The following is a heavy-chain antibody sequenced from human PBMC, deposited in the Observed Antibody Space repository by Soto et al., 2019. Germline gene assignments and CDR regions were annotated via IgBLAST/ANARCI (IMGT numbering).Heavy chain of an antibody. CDR1: GYTFTSYG. CDR3: TTRSPAFDY. CDR2: ITTDKGIT. Sequence: QVQLVQSGPEVKKPGASVKVSCKTSGYTFTSYGISWVRQAPGQGLEWMGWITTDKGITTYAQKFQGRVSMTTDTSTSNAYMELRSLRSDDTAVYYCTTRSPAFDYWGQGTLVTVSS. J-gene: IGHJ4*02. V-gene: IGHV1-18*01.